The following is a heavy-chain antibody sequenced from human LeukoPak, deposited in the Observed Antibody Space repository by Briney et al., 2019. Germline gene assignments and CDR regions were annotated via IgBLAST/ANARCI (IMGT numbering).Heavy chain of an antibody. Sequence: SETLSLTCAVYGGSFSGYYWGWIRQPPGKGLEWTGYIYYSGSTNYNPSLKSRVTIPVDTSKNQFSLKLSSVTAADTAIYYCARAVSGRFDYWGQGTLVTVSS. V-gene: IGHV4-59*08. CDR3: ARAVSGRFDY. J-gene: IGHJ4*02. CDR1: GGSFSGYY. D-gene: IGHD6-19*01. CDR2: IYYSGST.